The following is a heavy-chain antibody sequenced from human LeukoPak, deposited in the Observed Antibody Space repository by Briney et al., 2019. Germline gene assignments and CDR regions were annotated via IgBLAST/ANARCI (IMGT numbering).Heavy chain of an antibody. J-gene: IGHJ4*02. Sequence: PGGSLRLSCAASGFTFSSYWMHWVRQAPGKGLVWVSRINSDGSSTSYADSVKGRFTISRDNSKNTLYLQMNSLRAEDTAVYYCAKDLVVCSSTSCYTEDYFDYWGQGTLVTVSS. D-gene: IGHD2-2*02. CDR1: GFTFSSYW. CDR3: AKDLVVCSSTSCYTEDYFDY. V-gene: IGHV3-74*01. CDR2: INSDGSST.